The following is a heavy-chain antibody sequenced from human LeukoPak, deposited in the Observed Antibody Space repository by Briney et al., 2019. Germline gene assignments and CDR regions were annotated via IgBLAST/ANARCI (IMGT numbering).Heavy chain of an antibody. J-gene: IGHJ4*02. CDR2: ISYDGSNK. Sequence: GRSLRLSCSASGLTFSSYAMHWVRQAPGKGLEWVAVISYDGSNKYYTDSVKGRFTISRDNSKNTLYLQMNSLRAEDTAVYYCARALDEGARFDYWGQGTLVTVSS. CDR3: ARALDEGARFDY. V-gene: IGHV3-30-3*01. CDR1: GLTFSSYA.